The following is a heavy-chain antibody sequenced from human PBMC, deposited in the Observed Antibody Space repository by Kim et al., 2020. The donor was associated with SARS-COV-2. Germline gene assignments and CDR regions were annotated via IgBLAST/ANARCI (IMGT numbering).Heavy chain of an antibody. CDR1: GYTFTSYA. D-gene: IGHD3-9*01. V-gene: IGHV7-4-1*02. CDR2: INTNTGNP. CDR3: ERGEGMVRYFGWLLSGSDYYMDV. J-gene: IGHJ6*03. Sequence: ASVKVSCKASGYTFTSYAMNWVRQAPGQGLEWMGWINTNTGNPRYAQGFTGRFVFSLDTSVSTAYLQISSLKAEDTAVYYCERGEGMVRYFGWLLSGSDYYMDVWGKGTTVTVSS.